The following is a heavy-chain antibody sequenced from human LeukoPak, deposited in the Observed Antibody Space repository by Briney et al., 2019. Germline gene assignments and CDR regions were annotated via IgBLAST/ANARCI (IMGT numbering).Heavy chain of an antibody. CDR3: ARHKDYYYSYMDV. CDR2: IYYSGST. Sequence: SETLSLTCSVSGDSISTSSYYWGWIRQPPGKGLEWIGTIYYSGSTYYNPSLTSRVTISVDTSKNQFSLKLSSVTAADTAVYYCARHKDYYYSYMDVWGKGTAVTISS. V-gene: IGHV4-39*01. CDR1: GDSISTSSYY. J-gene: IGHJ6*03.